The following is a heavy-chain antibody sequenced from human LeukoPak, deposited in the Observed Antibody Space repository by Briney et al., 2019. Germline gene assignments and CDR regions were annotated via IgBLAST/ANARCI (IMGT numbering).Heavy chain of an antibody. V-gene: IGHV1-18*01. D-gene: IGHD5-18*01. CDR2: ISAYNGNT. CDR1: GYTFTSYG. Sequence: ASVKVSCKASGYTFTSYGISWVRQAPGQGLEWMGWISAYNGNTNYAQKLQGRVTMTTDTSTSTAYMELRSLRSDDTAVYYCARVGVQLWPSYYYYMDVWGKGTTVTVS. CDR3: ARVGVQLWPSYYYYMDV. J-gene: IGHJ6*03.